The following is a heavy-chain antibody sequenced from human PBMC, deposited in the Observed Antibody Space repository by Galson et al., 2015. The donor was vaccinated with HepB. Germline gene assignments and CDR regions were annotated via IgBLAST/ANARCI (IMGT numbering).Heavy chain of an antibody. J-gene: IGHJ3*02. D-gene: IGHD2-2*01. CDR3: ARPQAKGGPAAIFRAFDI. CDR1: GFTFSSYA. CDR2: ISYDGSNK. Sequence: SLRLSCAASGFTFSSYAMHWVRQAPGKGLEWVAVISYDGSNKYYADSVKGRFTISRDNSKNTLYLQMNSLRAEDTAVYYCARPQAKGGPAAIFRAFDIWGQGTMVTVSS. V-gene: IGHV3-30*04.